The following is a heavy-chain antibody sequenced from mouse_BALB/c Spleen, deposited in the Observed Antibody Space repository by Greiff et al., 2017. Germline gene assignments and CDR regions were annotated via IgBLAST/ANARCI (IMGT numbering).Heavy chain of an antibody. Sequence: QVQLKQSGPELVKPGASVKISCKASGYTFTDYYINWVRQKPGQGLEWIGWIYPGSGNTKYNEKFKGKATLTVDTSSSTAYMQLSSLTSEDTAVYFCARREVRRAMDYWGQGTSVTVSS. D-gene: IGHD2-14*01. CDR2: IYPGSGNT. CDR3: ARREVRRAMDY. J-gene: IGHJ4*01. V-gene: IGHV1-84*02. CDR1: GYTFTDYY.